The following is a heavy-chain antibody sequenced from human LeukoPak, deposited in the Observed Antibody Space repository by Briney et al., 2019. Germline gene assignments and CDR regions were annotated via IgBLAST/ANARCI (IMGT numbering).Heavy chain of an antibody. CDR2: IQFDGTTE. CDR3: ARGAAVALEL. Sequence: GGSLRLSCGASGFTLIDYNMPWVRQAPGKGLEYVAFIQFDGTTEYYTDSVKGRSTMSRDKSKNTLYLQMNSLRGGDTAVYYCARGAAVALELWGQGTLVTVSS. CDR1: GFTLIDYN. D-gene: IGHD6-19*01. V-gene: IGHV3-30*02. J-gene: IGHJ4*02.